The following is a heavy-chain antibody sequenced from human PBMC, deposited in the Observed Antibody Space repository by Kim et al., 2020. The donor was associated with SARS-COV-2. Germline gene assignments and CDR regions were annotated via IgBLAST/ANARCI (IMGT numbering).Heavy chain of an antibody. CDR3: ARRHGGGGPPNYLYY. D-gene: IGHD3-10*01. CDR2: INHSGST. J-gene: IGHJ4*02. Sequence: SETLSLTCAVYGGSFSGYYWSWIRQPPGKGLEWIGEINHSGSTNYNPSLKSRVTISVDTSKNQFSLKLSSVTAADTAVYYCARRHGGGGPPNYLYYGGQG. V-gene: IGHV4-34*01. CDR1: GGSFSGYY.